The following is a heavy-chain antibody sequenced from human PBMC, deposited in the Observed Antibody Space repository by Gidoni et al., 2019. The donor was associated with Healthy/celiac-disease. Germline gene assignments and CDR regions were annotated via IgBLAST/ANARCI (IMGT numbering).Heavy chain of an antibody. CDR3: AKDGYDILTGYYFDY. CDR2: ISGSGGST. D-gene: IGHD3-9*01. V-gene: IGHV3-23*01. J-gene: IGHJ4*02. CDR1: GFTFSSYA. Sequence: EVQLLESGGGLVQPGGSLRLSCAASGFTFSSYAMSWVRQAPGKGLEWVSAISGSGGSTYYADSVKGRFTISRDNSKNTLYQQMNSLRAEDTAVYYCAKDGYDILTGYYFDYWGQGTLVTVSS.